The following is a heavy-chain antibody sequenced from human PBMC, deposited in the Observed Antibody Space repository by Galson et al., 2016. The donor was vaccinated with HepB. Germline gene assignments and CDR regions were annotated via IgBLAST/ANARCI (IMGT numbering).Heavy chain of an antibody. CDR1: GDSVSSDSGA. D-gene: IGHD6-19*01. CDR3: TAGWAFDS. V-gene: IGHV6-1*01. CDR2: TYYRSDWYN. J-gene: IGHJ4*02. Sequence: CAISGDSVSSDSGAWNWLRQSPSRGLEWLGRTYYRSDWYNDYAESVKSRITINPDTSKNQFSLQLNSVTPEDTAVYHCTAGWAFDSWGQGTLVTVSS.